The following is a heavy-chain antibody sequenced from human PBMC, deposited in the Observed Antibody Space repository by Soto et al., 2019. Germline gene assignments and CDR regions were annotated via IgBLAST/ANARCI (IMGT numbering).Heavy chain of an antibody. CDR3: ARDRRQFGGSYPFPPDY. D-gene: IGHD1-26*01. J-gene: IGHJ4*02. Sequence: QVQVVQSGAEVKKPGASVKVSCKASGYTFISYGFSWVRQAPGQGLEWMGWISAYNGNTNYAQKFQGRVSMTTDTSLSTXYMELRSLRSDDTAVYYCARDRRQFGGSYPFPPDYWGQGTLVTVSS. CDR1: GYTFISYG. CDR2: ISAYNGNT. V-gene: IGHV1-18*01.